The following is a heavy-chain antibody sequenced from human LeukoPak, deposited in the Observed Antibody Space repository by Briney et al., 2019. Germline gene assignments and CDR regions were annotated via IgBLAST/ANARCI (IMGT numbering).Heavy chain of an antibody. Sequence: PSEALSLTCTVSGGSISGYYWNWIRQPAGKGLEWIGLIYTSGSTDYNPSLKSRVTMSVDTSKNQFSLKLSSVIAADTAVYYCARIRPTSAATFDYWGQGTLVTVSS. J-gene: IGHJ4*02. V-gene: IGHV4-4*07. D-gene: IGHD4-11*01. CDR3: ARIRPTSAATFDY. CDR2: IYTSGST. CDR1: GGSISGYY.